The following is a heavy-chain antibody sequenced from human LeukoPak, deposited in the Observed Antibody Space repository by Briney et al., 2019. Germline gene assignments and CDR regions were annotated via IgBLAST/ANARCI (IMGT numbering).Heavy chain of an antibody. D-gene: IGHD3-22*01. CDR1: GGSISSGSYY. Sequence: SQTLSLTCTVSGGSISSGSYYWGWIRQPAGKGLEWIGRMYTSGTTNYNPSLKSRVTISVDTSKNQFSLKLSSVTAADTAVYYCARIHSSQTYYYDSSGYYYFDYWGQGTLVTVSS. CDR2: MYTSGTT. CDR3: ARIHSSQTYYYDSSGYYYFDY. V-gene: IGHV4-61*02. J-gene: IGHJ4*02.